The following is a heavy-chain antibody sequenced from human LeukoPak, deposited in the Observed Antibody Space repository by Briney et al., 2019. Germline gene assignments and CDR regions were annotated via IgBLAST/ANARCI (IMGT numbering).Heavy chain of an antibody. J-gene: IGHJ5*02. CDR1: GGSISSYY. Sequence: KPSETLSLTCTVSGGSISSYYWSWIRQPPGKGLEWIGYIFYSGSTHYNPSLESRVTISLDTSKSQFSLKLSSVTAADTAVYYCANYRWAVRGGTNYFDPWGLGTLVTVSS. CDR3: ANYRWAVRGGTNYFDP. D-gene: IGHD3-10*01. V-gene: IGHV4-59*08. CDR2: IFYSGST.